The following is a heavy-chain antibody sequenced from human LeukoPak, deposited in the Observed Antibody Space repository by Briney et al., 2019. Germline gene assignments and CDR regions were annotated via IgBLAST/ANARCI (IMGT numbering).Heavy chain of an antibody. V-gene: IGHV3-21*04. Sequence: GGSLRLSCAASGFTFSSYSMNWVRQAPGKGLEWVSSISSSSSYIYYADSVKGRFTISRDNAKNSLYLQMNSLRAEDTAVYYCARDCSSTSCLNDYWGQGTLVTVSS. CDR3: ARDCSSTSCLNDY. D-gene: IGHD2-2*01. J-gene: IGHJ4*02. CDR1: GFTFSSYS. CDR2: ISSSSSYI.